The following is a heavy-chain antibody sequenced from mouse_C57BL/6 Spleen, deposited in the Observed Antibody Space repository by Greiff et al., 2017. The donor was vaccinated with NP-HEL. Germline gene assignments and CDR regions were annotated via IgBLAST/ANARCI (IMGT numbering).Heavy chain of an antibody. CDR2: ISSGSSTI. D-gene: IGHD4-1*02. V-gene: IGHV5-17*01. CDR1: GFTFSDYG. Sequence: EVMLVESGGGLVKPGGSLKLSCAASGFTFSDYGMHWVRQAPEKGLEWVAYISSGSSTIYYADTVKGRFTLSRDNAKNTLFLQMTSLRSEDTAMYYCARPTGKALYYFDYWGQGTTLTVSS. J-gene: IGHJ2*01. CDR3: ARPTGKALYYFDY.